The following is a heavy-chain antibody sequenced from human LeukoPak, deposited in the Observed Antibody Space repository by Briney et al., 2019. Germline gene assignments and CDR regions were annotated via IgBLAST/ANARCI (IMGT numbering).Heavy chain of an antibody. Sequence: GESLKISCKGSGYSFTSYWIGWVRQMPGKGLEWMGIIYPGDSDTRYSPSFQAQVTISASKSISTAHLQWSSLKASDPAMYYCARHSRYNWNYYHFDYWGQGTLVTVSS. V-gene: IGHV5-51*01. CDR3: ARHSRYNWNYYHFDY. CDR2: IYPGDSDT. D-gene: IGHD1-7*01. J-gene: IGHJ4*02. CDR1: GYSFTSYW.